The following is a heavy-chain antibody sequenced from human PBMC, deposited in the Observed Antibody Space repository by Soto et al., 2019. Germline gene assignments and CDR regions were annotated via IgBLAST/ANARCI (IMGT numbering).Heavy chain of an antibody. V-gene: IGHV3-23*01. Sequence: EVQLLESGGGLVQPGGSLRLSCAASGFTFSSYAMSWVRQAPGKGLEWVSAISGSGGSTYYADSVKGRFTISRDNTKNTLYLQMNSLRAEDTAVYYCASCSGGSCYKNWGQGTLVTVSS. CDR2: ISGSGGST. J-gene: IGHJ4*02. CDR3: ASCSGGSCYKN. CDR1: GFTFSSYA. D-gene: IGHD2-15*01.